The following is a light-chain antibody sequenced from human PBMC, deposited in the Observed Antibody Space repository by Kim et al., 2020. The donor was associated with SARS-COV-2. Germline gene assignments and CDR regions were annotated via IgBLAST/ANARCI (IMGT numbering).Light chain of an antibody. CDR3: QQFGSSPLT. J-gene: IGKJ4*01. CDR2: GAS. V-gene: IGKV3-20*01. CDR1: QSISSF. Sequence: LSPGERATPSGRASQSISSFLAWYQQRPGQAPRLLLYGASSRAAGIPDRFSGSGSGTDFTLTINRLAPEDFAVYYCQQFGSSPLTFGGGTKVDIK.